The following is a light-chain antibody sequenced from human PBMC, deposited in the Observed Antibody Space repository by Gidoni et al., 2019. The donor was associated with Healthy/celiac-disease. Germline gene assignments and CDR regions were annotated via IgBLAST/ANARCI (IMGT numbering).Light chain of an antibody. J-gene: IGLJ3*02. CDR1: SSNIGSTT. CDR3: AAWDDSLNGPV. Sequence: QSVPTQPPSASGTPGQRVTISCSGSSSNIGSTTVNWYQQLPGTAPKLLIYSNNQRPSGVPHRFSGSKSGTSASLAISGLQSEDEADYYCAAWDDSLNGPVFGGGTKLTVL. V-gene: IGLV1-44*01. CDR2: SNN.